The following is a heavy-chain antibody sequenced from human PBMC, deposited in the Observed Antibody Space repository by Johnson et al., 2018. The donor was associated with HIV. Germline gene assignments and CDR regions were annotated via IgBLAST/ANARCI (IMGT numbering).Heavy chain of an antibody. CDR1: GFTFDDYG. CDR2: INWNGGST. D-gene: IGHD1-7*01. Sequence: VQLVESGGGVVRPGGSLRLSCAASGFTFDDYGMSWVRQAPGKGLEWVSGINWNGGSTGYADSVKGRFIISGDNAKNSLYLQMNSLGAEETAVYYCARAPQTYNWNYMMAFDMWGQGTMVTVSP. CDR3: ARAPQTYNWNYMMAFDM. J-gene: IGHJ3*02. V-gene: IGHV3-20*04.